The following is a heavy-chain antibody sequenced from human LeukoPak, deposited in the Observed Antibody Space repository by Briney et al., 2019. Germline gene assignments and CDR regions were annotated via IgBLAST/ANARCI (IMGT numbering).Heavy chain of an antibody. V-gene: IGHV4-34*01. CDR3: ATTTSGTLDY. J-gene: IGHJ4*02. CDR2: INHSGST. CDR1: GGSFGGYY. Sequence: SETLSLTCAVYGGSFGGYYWSWIRQPPGKGLEWIGEINHSGSTNYIPSLKSRVTISVDTSKNQFSLKLSSVTAADTAVYYCATTTSGTLDYWGQGTLVTVSS. D-gene: IGHD3-10*01.